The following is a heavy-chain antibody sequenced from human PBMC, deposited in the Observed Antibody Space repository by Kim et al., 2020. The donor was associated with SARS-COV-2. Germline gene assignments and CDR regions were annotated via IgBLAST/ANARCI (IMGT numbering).Heavy chain of an antibody. CDR3: ASTGGYYYDSPNAFDI. D-gene: IGHD3-22*01. J-gene: IGHJ3*02. CDR2: INAGNGNT. CDR1: GYTFTSYA. V-gene: IGHV1-3*01. Sequence: ASVKVSCKASGYTFTSYAMHWVRQAPGQRLEWMGWINAGNGNTKYSQKFQGRVTITRDTSASTAYMELSSLRSEDTAVYYCASTGGYYYDSPNAFDIWGQGTMVTVSS.